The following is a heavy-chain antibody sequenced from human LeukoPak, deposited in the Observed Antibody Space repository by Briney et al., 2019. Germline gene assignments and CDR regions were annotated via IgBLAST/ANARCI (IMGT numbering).Heavy chain of an antibody. CDR1: GGSISSYY. CDR3: ARGPTRYYFDY. Sequence: SETLSLTCTVSGGSISSYYWSWIRQPPGKGLEWIGYIYYSGSTNYNPSLKSQVTISLDTSKNQFSLKLSSVTAADTAVYYCARGPTRYYFDYWGQGTLVTVSS. CDR2: IYYSGST. D-gene: IGHD4-11*01. V-gene: IGHV4-59*01. J-gene: IGHJ4*02.